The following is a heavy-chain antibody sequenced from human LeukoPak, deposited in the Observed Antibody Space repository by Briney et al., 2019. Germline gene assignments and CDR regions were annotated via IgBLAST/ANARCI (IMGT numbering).Heavy chain of an antibody. J-gene: IGHJ4*02. CDR1: GFTVSSNY. D-gene: IGHD5-18*01. CDR2: NNSDGSST. Sequence: GGSLRLSCAASGFTVSSNYMSWVRQAPGKGLVWVSRNNSDGSSTSYADSVKGRFTISRDNAKNTLYLQMNSLRAEDTAVYYCARDLYIVDTAMDGYWGQGTLVTVSS. V-gene: IGHV3-74*01. CDR3: ARDLYIVDTAMDGY.